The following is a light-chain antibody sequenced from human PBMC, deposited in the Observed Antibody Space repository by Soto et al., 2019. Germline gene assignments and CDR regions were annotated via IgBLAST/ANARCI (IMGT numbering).Light chain of an antibody. CDR1: SSNIGKKY. J-gene: IGLJ2*01. V-gene: IGLV1-47*01. CDR2: KNN. CDR3: ASWDDTLSGLL. Sequence: QAVVTQPPSPSGTPGQRITLSCSGSSSNIGKKYVYWYQQFPGTAPKLVLYKNNQRPSGVPDRFSGSKSGTSASLAISGLRAEDEADYYCASWDDTLSGLLFGGGTKLTVL.